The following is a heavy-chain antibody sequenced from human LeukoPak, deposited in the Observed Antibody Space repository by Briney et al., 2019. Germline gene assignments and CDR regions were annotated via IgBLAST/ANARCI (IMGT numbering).Heavy chain of an antibody. V-gene: IGHV3-23*01. J-gene: IGHJ4*02. Sequence: GGSLRLSCTASGFTFSSYTMSWVRQAPGKGLKWVSTITTGGPNTYYADSVKGRFAISRDNAKNSLYLQLNSLRDEDTAVYYCAREGPVVRGSEVDYWGQGTLVTVSS. CDR2: ITTGGPNT. D-gene: IGHD4-23*01. CDR3: AREGPVVRGSEVDY. CDR1: GFTFSSYT.